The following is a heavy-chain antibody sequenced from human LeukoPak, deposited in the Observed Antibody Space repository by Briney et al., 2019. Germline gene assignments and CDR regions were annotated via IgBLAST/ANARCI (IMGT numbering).Heavy chain of an antibody. V-gene: IGHV4-59*01. CDR2: FYYSGST. D-gene: IGHD3-16*01. CDR1: GGSITSYY. Sequence: SETLFLTCFVSGGSITSYYWSWIRQPPGKGLEWMGFFYYSGSTYINPSLKSRVTISADTSKNQFSLKVDALTAADTAIYYCARGGGVGSTSLDYWGQGILVTVSS. J-gene: IGHJ4*02. CDR3: ARGGGVGSTSLDY.